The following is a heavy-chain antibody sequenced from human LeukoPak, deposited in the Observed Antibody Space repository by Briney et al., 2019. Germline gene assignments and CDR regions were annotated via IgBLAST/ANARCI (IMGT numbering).Heavy chain of an antibody. J-gene: IGHJ4*02. CDR1: GGSISSGGYY. D-gene: IGHD6-19*01. CDR2: INHSGST. V-gene: IGHV4-39*07. Sequence: SETLSLTCTVSGGSISSGGYYWSWIRQPPGKGLEWIGEINHSGSTNYNPSLKSRVTISVDTSKNQFSLKLSSVTAADTAVYYCARGGSGWYGFDYWGQGTLVTVSS. CDR3: ARGGSGWYGFDY.